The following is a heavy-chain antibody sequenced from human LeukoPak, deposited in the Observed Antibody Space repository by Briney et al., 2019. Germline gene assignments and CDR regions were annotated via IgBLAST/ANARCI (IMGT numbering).Heavy chain of an antibody. D-gene: IGHD6-13*01. J-gene: IGHJ6*02. CDR3: ARGQPPSYYDMDV. CDR2: IWSDGSSK. Sequence: GGSLRLSCAASGFTFSSYGMHWARQAPGKGLEWVAVIWSDGSSKHYADSVKGRFTISRDNSKNTLYLQMSSLRAEDTALYYCARGQPPSYYDMDVWGQGTTVTVSS. CDR1: GFTFSSYG. V-gene: IGHV3-33*01.